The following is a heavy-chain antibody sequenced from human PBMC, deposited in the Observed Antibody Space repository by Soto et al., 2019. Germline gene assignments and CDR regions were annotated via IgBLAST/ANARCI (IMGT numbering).Heavy chain of an antibody. Sequence: ASVKVSCKASGYTFTSYAMHWVRQAPGQRLEWMGWINAGNGNTKYSQKLQGRVTITRDTSASTAYMELSSQRSEDTAVYYCARDIVVVPAAIISSRSDYYYYGMDVWGQGTTVTVSS. V-gene: IGHV1-3*01. D-gene: IGHD2-2*01. CDR3: ARDIVVVPAAIISSRSDYYYYGMDV. CDR2: INAGNGNT. CDR1: GYTFTSYA. J-gene: IGHJ6*02.